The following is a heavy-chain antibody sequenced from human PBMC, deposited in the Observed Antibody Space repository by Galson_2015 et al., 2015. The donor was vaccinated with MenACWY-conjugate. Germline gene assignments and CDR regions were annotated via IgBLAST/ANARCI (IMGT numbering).Heavy chain of an antibody. V-gene: IGHV3-48*02. CDR2: ISIGSSTI. CDR3: ARDTKTYYFDSSGHYDYYCAMDV. CDR1: GFTFSSYT. D-gene: IGHD3-22*01. Sequence: SLRLSCAASGFTFSSYTMNWVRQAPGKGLEWVSYISIGSSTIYYGDSVKGRFTVPRDNAKNSLYLRMNSLRDEDTAVYYCARDTKTYYFDSSGHYDYYCAMDVWGQGTTVTVSS. J-gene: IGHJ6*02.